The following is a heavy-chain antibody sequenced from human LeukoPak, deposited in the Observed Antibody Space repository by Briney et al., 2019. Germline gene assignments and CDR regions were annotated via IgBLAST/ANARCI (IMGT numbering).Heavy chain of an antibody. CDR2: ISYDGSNK. CDR1: GFTFSSYG. CDR3: AKSYDSSGYSWFDP. J-gene: IGHJ5*02. Sequence: GGSLRLSCAASGFTFSSYGMLWVRQAPGKGLEWVAVISYDGSNKYYADSVKGRFTISRDNSKNTLYLQMNSLRAEDTAVYYCAKSYDSSGYSWFDPWGQGTLVTVSS. D-gene: IGHD3-22*01. V-gene: IGHV3-30*18.